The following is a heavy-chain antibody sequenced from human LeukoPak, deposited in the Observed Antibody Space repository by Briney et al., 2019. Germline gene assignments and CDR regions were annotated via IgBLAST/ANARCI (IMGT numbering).Heavy chain of an antibody. V-gene: IGHV1-8*03. CDR1: GYTFTSHA. D-gene: IGHD5/OR15-5a*01. CDR2: IRPDSGDT. Sequence: ASVKVSCKASGYTFTSHAISWVRQAPGLGLEWMGWIRPDSGDTGHTQKFQGRVVITRDNPIDTAYMELSSLTSEDTAIYYCARELSTSVPDYWGQGTLVTVSS. J-gene: IGHJ4*02. CDR3: ARELSTSVPDY.